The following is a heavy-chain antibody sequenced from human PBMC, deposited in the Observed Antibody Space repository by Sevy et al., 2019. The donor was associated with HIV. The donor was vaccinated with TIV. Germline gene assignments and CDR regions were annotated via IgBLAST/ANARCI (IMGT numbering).Heavy chain of an antibody. CDR1: GFTFSSYW. Sequence: GGSLRLSCAASGFTFSSYWMSWVRQAPGKGLEWVSAISGSGGSTYYADSVKGRFTISRDNSKNTLYLQMNSLRAEDTAVYYCAKGRNSGSYYSDYWGQGTLVTVSS. J-gene: IGHJ4*02. CDR3: AKGRNSGSYYSDY. CDR2: ISGSGGST. V-gene: IGHV3-23*01. D-gene: IGHD1-26*01.